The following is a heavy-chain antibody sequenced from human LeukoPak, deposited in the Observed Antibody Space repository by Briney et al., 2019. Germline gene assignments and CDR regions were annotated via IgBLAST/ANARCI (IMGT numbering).Heavy chain of an antibody. V-gene: IGHV4-59*08. CDR2: ISYSGST. J-gene: IGHJ6*02. CDR3: ARHQHIAVADTGGYCYPMDV. CDR1: GGSISSYY. Sequence: PSETLSLTCTVSGGSISSYYWSWIRQPPGKGLEWIAYISYSGSTNYNPSLKSRVTISVDTSKNQFSLKLSSVTAADTAMYYCARHQHIAVADTGGYCYPMDVWGQGTTVTVSS. D-gene: IGHD6-19*01.